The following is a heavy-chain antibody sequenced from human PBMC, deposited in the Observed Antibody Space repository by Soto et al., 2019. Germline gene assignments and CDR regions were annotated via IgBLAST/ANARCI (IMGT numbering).Heavy chain of an antibody. CDR2: IIPIFGTA. V-gene: IGHV1-69*13. J-gene: IGHJ6*02. D-gene: IGHD5-12*01. Sequence: ASVKVSCKASGGTFSSYAISWVRQAPGQGLEWMGGIIPIFGTANYAQKFQGRVTITADESTSTAYMELSSLRSEDTAVYYCARGIVAPLRYYYYGMDVWGQGTTVTVS. CDR3: ARGIVAPLRYYYYGMDV. CDR1: GGTFSSYA.